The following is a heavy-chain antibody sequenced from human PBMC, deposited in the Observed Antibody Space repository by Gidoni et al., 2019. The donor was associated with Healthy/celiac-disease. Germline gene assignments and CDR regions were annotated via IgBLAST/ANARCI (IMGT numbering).Heavy chain of an antibody. CDR1: GFTFSSYG. CDR3: ARDRPHDYGDPEGDYYGMDV. D-gene: IGHD4-17*01. J-gene: IGHJ6*02. CDR2: IWYDGSNK. Sequence: QVQLVESGGGVVQPGRSLRLSCAASGFTFSSYGMHWVRQAPGKGLEWVAVIWYDGSNKYYADSVKGRFTISRDNSKNTLYLQMNSLRAEDTAVYYCARDRPHDYGDPEGDYYGMDVWGQGTTVTVSS. V-gene: IGHV3-33*01.